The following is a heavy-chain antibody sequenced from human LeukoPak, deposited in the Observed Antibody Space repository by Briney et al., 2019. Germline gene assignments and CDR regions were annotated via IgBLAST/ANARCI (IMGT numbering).Heavy chain of an antibody. CDR3: ARGTMAGPLDP. J-gene: IGHJ5*02. CDR2: ISSSSSYI. CDR1: GFTFSSYS. Sequence: PGGSLRLSCAASGFTFSSYSMNWVRQAPGKGLEWVSSISSSSSYIYYADSVKGRFTISRDNAKNSLYLRMNSLRAEDTAVYSCARGTMAGPLDPWGQGTLVTVSS. V-gene: IGHV3-21*01. D-gene: IGHD1-14*01.